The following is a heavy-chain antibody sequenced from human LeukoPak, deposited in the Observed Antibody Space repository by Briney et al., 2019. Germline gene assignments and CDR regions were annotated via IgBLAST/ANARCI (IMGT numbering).Heavy chain of an antibody. J-gene: IGHJ4*02. V-gene: IGHV3-74*01. Sequence: GGSLRLSCAASGFTFSSFWIHWVRQVPGKGLVWVSRINSDGFSTSYADSVKGRFTISRDNAKNTLYLQMNSLRAEDTAVYYCARGTSGGYFDYWGQGTLVPVSS. D-gene: IGHD1-26*01. CDR1: GFTFSSFW. CDR2: INSDGFST. CDR3: ARGTSGGYFDY.